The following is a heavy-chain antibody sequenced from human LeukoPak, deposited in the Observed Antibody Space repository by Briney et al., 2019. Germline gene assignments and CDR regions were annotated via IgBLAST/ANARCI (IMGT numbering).Heavy chain of an antibody. CDR2: INHSGST. V-gene: IGHV4-34*01. CDR3: ATAGNDYGDYQLDY. CDR1: GGSFSGYY. Sequence: SETLSLTCAVYGGSFSGYYWSWIRQPPGKGLEWIGEINHSGSTNYNPSLKSRVTISVDTSKNQFPLKLSSVTAADTAVYYCATAGNDYGDYQLDYWGQGTLVTVSS. J-gene: IGHJ4*02. D-gene: IGHD4-17*01.